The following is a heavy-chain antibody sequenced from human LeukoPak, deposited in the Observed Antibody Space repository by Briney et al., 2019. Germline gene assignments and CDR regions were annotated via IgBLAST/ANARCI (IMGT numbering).Heavy chain of an antibody. D-gene: IGHD3-3*01. CDR1: GFTFSNAW. V-gene: IGHV3-15*01. CDR2: IKSKTDGGTT. CDR3: TTTTISGVVISDY. Sequence: AGGSLRLSCAASGFTFSNAWMSWVRQAPGKGLEWVGRIKSKTDGGTTDYAAPVKGRFTISRDDLKNTLYLQMNSLKTENTAVYYCTTTTISGVVISDYWDQGTLVTVSS. J-gene: IGHJ4*02.